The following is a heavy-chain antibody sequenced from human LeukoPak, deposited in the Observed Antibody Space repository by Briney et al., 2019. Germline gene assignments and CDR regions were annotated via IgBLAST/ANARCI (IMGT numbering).Heavy chain of an antibody. Sequence: SETLSLTCAVYGGSFSGYYWSWVRQPPGKGLEWIGEINHSGSTNYNPSLKSRVTISVDTSKNQLSLKLSSVTAADTAVYYCARDSWGSYYYYYMDVWGKGTTVTISS. CDR1: GGSFSGYY. J-gene: IGHJ6*03. D-gene: IGHD7-27*01. CDR3: ARDSWGSYYYYYMDV. CDR2: INHSGST. V-gene: IGHV4-34*01.